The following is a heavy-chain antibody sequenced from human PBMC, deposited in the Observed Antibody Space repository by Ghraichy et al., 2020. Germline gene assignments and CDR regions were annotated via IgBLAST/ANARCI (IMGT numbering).Heavy chain of an antibody. CDR2: IYYNGNT. CDR1: GGSISSYY. Sequence: SETLSLTCTVSGGSISSYYWNWIRQPPGRGLEWIGYIYYNGNTNYNPSLKSRVTISKDTSNNQFSLRLSSVTAAYTAVYYCARGLNSGHYYYYYMDVWGKGNTVTVSS. V-gene: IGHV4-59*01. CDR3: ARGLNSGHYYYYYMDV. J-gene: IGHJ6*03. D-gene: IGHD1-26*01.